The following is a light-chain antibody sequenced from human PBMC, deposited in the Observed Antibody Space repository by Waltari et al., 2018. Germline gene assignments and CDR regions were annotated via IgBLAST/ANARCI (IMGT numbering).Light chain of an antibody. J-gene: IGLJ1*01. V-gene: IGLV2-14*01. Sequence: QSALTQPASVSGSPGHSLPISCSGTDSHVVAYVFVSWYQQHTDKAPHLIIYEVSNPPKGISNRFYASKSGNTAALTIFGRNAEDEADYYCSSYTTSSAPGVFGTGNRDTVL. CDR1: DSHVVAYVF. CDR2: EVS. CDR3: SSYTTSSAPGV.